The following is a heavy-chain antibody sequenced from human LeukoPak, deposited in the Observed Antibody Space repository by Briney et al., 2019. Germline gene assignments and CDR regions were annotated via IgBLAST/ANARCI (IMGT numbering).Heavy chain of an antibody. CDR1: GFTFSSYS. CDR2: ISSSSSYI. D-gene: IGHD6-13*01. J-gene: IGHJ4*02. V-gene: IGHV3-21*01. Sequence: GGSLRLSCAASGFTFSSYSMNWVRQAPGKGLEWVSSISSSSSYIYYADSVKGRFTISRDNAKNSLYLQMNSLRAEDTAVYYRARSPPSFRQLAPIDYWGRGTLVTVSS. CDR3: ARSPPSFRQLAPIDY.